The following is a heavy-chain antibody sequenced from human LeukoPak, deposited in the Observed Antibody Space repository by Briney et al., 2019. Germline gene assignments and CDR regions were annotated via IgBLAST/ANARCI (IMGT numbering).Heavy chain of an antibody. CDR2: ISGSGGST. CDR1: GFTFSSYA. Sequence: GGTLRLSCAASGFTFSSYAMSWVRQAPGKGLEWVSGISGSGGSTYYADSVKGRFTISRDNTKNTLYLQMNSLRAEDTAVYYCAKDRHAPGRYCSSTSCFPFDSWGQGTLVTVSS. V-gene: IGHV3-23*01. CDR3: AKDRHAPGRYCSSTSCFPFDS. D-gene: IGHD2-2*01. J-gene: IGHJ5*01.